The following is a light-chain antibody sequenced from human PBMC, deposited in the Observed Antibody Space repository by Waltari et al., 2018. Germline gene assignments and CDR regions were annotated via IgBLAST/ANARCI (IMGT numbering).Light chain of an antibody. CDR2: GAS. CDR3: QQYGSSPWT. J-gene: IGKJ1*01. V-gene: IGKV3-20*01. CDR1: QSVSSSY. Sequence: EIVLTQSPGTLSLSPGERATLSCRASQSVSSSYLAWYQQNPGQAPRVLIHGASNRATGIPDRLSGSGSGTDFTLTISRLEPEDFAVYYCQQYGSSPWTFGQGTKVEIK.